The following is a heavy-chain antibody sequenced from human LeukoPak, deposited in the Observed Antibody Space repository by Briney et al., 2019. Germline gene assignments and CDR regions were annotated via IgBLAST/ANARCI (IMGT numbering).Heavy chain of an antibody. J-gene: IGHJ4*02. CDR3: ARDYKYAFDN. D-gene: IGHD5-24*01. CDR1: GFTFSDYS. CDR2: IGISSGNT. V-gene: IGHV3-48*01. Sequence: GGSLRLSCAASGFTFSDYSMNWVRQAPGKGLEWISYIGISSGNTKYADSVKGRFTISGDKAKNSLYLQMNSLRVEDTAVYYCARDYKYAFDNWGQGTLVTVSS.